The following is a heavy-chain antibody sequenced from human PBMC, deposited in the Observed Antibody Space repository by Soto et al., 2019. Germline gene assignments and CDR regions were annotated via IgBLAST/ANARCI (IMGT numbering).Heavy chain of an antibody. D-gene: IGHD3-3*01. J-gene: IGHJ6*02. CDR2: IYYSGST. CDR3: ARTGSGSGYRLFYYYGMDV. V-gene: IGHV4-39*01. CDR1: GGSISSRSYC. Sequence: SETLPLTCTVSGGSISSRSYCWSWIRQPPGKGLEWIGSIYYSGSTYYNPSLKSRVTISVDTSKNQFSLKLSSVTAADTAVYYCARTGSGSGYRLFYYYGMDVWGQGTTVTVSS.